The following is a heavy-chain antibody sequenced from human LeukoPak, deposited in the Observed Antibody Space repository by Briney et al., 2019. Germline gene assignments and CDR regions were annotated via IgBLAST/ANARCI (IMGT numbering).Heavy chain of an antibody. CDR1: GGSISSYY. D-gene: IGHD3-22*01. CDR3: ARGRYYYDSRGGYYYYYMDF. J-gene: IGHJ6*03. V-gene: IGHV4-4*07. Sequence: PSETLSLTCIVSGGSISSYYWSWIRQPAGKGREWIGRIYTSGSTNYNPSLKSRVTMSVDTSKNQFSLKLSSVTAADTAVYYCARGRYYYDSRGGYYYYYMDFWGKGTTVTVFS. CDR2: IYTSGST.